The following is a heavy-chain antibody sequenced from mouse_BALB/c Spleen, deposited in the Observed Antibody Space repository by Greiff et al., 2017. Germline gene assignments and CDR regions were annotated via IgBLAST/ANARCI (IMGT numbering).Heavy chain of an antibody. Sequence: EVQLQESGPGLVKPSQSLSLTCTVTGYSITSDYAWNWIRQFPGNKLEWMGYISYSGSTSYNPSLKSRISITRDTSKNQFFLQLNSVTTEDTATYYCARVWLLPDYWGQGTTLTVSS. CDR3: ARVWLLPDY. V-gene: IGHV3-2*02. J-gene: IGHJ2*01. CDR2: ISYSGST. D-gene: IGHD2-2*01. CDR1: GYSITSDYA.